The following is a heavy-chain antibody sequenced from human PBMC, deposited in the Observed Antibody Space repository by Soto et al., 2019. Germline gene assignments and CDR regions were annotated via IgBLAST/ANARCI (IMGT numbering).Heavy chain of an antibody. CDR2: IYYSGNT. CDR1: GGSISSGCYY. D-gene: IGHD5-18*01. J-gene: IGHJ4*02. V-gene: IGHV4-31*03. CDR3: ARVPGGYSYGYFDY. Sequence: SETLSLTCSVSGGSISSGCYYWSWIRKPPGKGLEWIGNIYYSGNTYYNPSLKSRVTISVDTSKNQFSLKLSSVTAADTAVYYCARVPGGYSYGYFDYWGQGTLVTVSS.